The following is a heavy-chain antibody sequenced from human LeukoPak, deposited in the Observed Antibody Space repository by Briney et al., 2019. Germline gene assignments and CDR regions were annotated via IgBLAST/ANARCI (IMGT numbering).Heavy chain of an antibody. CDR1: GGSISSYY. CDR2: IYYSGST. J-gene: IGHJ4*02. CDR3: ARSPYYYDSSGYSLLALFDY. V-gene: IGHV4-59*01. D-gene: IGHD3-22*01. Sequence: SETLSFTCTVSGGSISSYYWSWIRQPPGKGLEWIGYIYYSGSTNYNPSLKSRVTISVDTSKNQFSLKLSSVTAADTAVYYCARSPYYYDSSGYSLLALFDYWGQGTLVTVSS.